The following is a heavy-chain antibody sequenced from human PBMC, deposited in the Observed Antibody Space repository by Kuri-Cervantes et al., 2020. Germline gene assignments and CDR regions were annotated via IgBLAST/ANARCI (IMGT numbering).Heavy chain of an antibody. CDR1: GFTFSSYS. CDR3: AKDKGSGSYNYYYGMDV. CDR2: ISSSRSTI. J-gene: IGHJ6*02. D-gene: IGHD3-10*01. V-gene: IGHV3-48*01. Sequence: GGSLRLSCAASGFTFSSYSMNWVRQAPGKGLEWVSYISSSRSTIYYADSVKGRFTISRDNAKNSLYLQMNSLRAEDTALYCCAKDKGSGSYNYYYGMDVWGQGTTVTVSS.